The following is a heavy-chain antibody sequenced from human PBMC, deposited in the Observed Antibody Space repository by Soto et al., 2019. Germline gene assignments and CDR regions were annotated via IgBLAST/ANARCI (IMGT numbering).Heavy chain of an antibody. J-gene: IGHJ3*01. CDR1: GFTFSAYY. CDR2: INPSGGST. Sequence: ASVKVSCKASGFTFSAYYIYWVRQAPGQGLEWMGIINPSGGSTSYAQKFQGRVTMTRDTSTSTVYMELSSLRSEDTAVYYCARTDGYSSSPHLWGQGTMVTVSS. D-gene: IGHD6-6*01. CDR3: ARTDGYSSSPHL. V-gene: IGHV1-46*01.